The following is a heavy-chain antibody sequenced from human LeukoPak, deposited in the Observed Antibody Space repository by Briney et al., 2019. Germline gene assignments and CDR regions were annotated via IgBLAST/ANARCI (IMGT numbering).Heavy chain of an antibody. Sequence: ASVKVSCKASGYTFTSYDINWVRQATGQGLEWMGWMNPNSGNTGYAQKFQGRVTITRNTSISTAYMELSSLGSEDTAVYYCARGYCSSTSCFYYYMDVWGKGTTVTVSS. CDR2: MNPNSGNT. CDR3: ARGYCSSTSCFYYYMDV. CDR1: GYTFTSYD. D-gene: IGHD2-2*01. V-gene: IGHV1-8*03. J-gene: IGHJ6*03.